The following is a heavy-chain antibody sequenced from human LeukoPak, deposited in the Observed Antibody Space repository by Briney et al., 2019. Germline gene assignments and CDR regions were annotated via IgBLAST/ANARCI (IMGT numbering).Heavy chain of an antibody. Sequence: NPGGSLRLSCAASGFTFSSYSMNWVRQAPGKGLEWVSSISSSSSYIYYADSVKGRFIISRDNAKNSLYLQMNSLRAEDTAVYYCASGTSAAEVFDDWGQGTLVTVSS. V-gene: IGHV3-21*01. CDR3: ASGTSAAEVFDD. CDR1: GFTFSSYS. J-gene: IGHJ5*02. CDR2: ISSSSSYI. D-gene: IGHD6-13*01.